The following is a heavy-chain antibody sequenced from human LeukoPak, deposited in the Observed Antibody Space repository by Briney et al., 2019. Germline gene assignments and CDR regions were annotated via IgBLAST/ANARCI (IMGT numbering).Heavy chain of an antibody. CDR2: TTPDKGKT. V-gene: IGHV1-18*01. J-gene: IGHJ4*02. Sequence: GASVKVSCKSSGYTFSRYGISWLRQAPGQGLEWMGWTTPDKGKTEYAQKFQGRLTMTTDTSTSTGYMELRNLRSDDTAVYYCARDWGTERIIADNWGQGTLVTVSS. CDR3: ARDWGTERIIADN. CDR1: GYTFSRYG. D-gene: IGHD2/OR15-2a*01.